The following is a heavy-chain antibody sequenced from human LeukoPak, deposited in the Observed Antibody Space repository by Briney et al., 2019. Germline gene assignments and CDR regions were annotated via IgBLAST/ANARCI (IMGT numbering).Heavy chain of an antibody. V-gene: IGHV4-34*01. CDR1: GGSFSGYY. J-gene: IGHJ4*02. Sequence: SETLSLTCAVYGGSFSGYYWSWIRQPPGKGLEWIGEINHSGSTNYNPSLKSRVTISVDTSKNQFSLKLSPVTAADTAVYYCARGNYGDYDRVSDYWGQGTLVTVSS. CDR2: INHSGST. D-gene: IGHD4-17*01. CDR3: ARGNYGDYDRVSDY.